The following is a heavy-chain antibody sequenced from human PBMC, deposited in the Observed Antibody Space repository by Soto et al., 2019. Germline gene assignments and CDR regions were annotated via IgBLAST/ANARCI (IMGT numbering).Heavy chain of an antibody. CDR1: GFTVSNNY. CDR2: IYSGGST. Sequence: PGGSLRLSCAASGFTVSNNYMSWVRQAPGKGLDWVSIIYSGGSTFYADSVKGRFTISRDNSKNTLYLQMNNVRAEDTAVYYCAKDGYNSPIFDYWGQGTLVTVSS. D-gene: IGHD1-1*01. J-gene: IGHJ4*02. CDR3: AKDGYNSPIFDY. V-gene: IGHV3-66*01.